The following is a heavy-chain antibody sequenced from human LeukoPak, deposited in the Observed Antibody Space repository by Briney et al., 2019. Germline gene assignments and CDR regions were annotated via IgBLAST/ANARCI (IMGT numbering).Heavy chain of an antibody. Sequence: ASVKVSCKASGYTFTGYNMQWLRQAPGQGLEWMGWIDPNSGGTNYAQKFQGRVTMTSDTSISTAYMELSRLRSDDTAIYYCATWRGYSSGWSGPFDDWGQGTLVTVSS. CDR3: ATWRGYSSGWSGPFDD. D-gene: IGHD6-19*01. J-gene: IGHJ4*02. CDR2: IDPNSGGT. V-gene: IGHV1-2*02. CDR1: GYTFTGYN.